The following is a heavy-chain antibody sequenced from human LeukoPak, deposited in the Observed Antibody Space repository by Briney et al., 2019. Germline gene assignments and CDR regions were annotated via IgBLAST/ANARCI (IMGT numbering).Heavy chain of an antibody. CDR1: GFTVSSDY. Sequence: PGGSLRLSCAASGFTVSSDYMSWVRQAPGKGLEWVSVIYSGGSTYYADSVKGRFTISRDNSKNTLYLQMNSLRAEDTAVYYCAREDSSGYYSNYYGMDVWGQGPRSPSP. CDR2: IYSGGST. V-gene: IGHV3-66*01. J-gene: IGHJ6*02. D-gene: IGHD3-22*01. CDR3: AREDSSGYYSNYYGMDV.